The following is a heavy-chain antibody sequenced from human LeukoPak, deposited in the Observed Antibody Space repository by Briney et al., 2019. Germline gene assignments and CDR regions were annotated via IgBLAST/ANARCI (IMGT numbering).Heavy chain of an antibody. D-gene: IGHD3-10*01. Sequence: SETLSLNCTVPDDFISKFYWSWIRQPPGKGLEWIGHLFLSGATNYSPPLKSRLTMSVDRSKMHFSLRLTSVTAADTAVYFCARIDPLGFFAYWGQGMLVTVSS. CDR1: DDFISKFY. CDR3: ARIDPLGFFAY. V-gene: IGHV4-59*01. J-gene: IGHJ4*02. CDR2: LFLSGAT.